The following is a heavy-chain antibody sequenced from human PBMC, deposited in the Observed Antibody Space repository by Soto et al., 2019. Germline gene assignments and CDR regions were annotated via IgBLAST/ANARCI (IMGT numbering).Heavy chain of an antibody. V-gene: IGHV3-23*01. CDR3: AKGLFSLLWFGESPADY. CDR1: GFTFSSYA. J-gene: IGHJ4*02. D-gene: IGHD3-10*01. Sequence: GGSLRLSCAASGFTFSSYAMSWVRQAPGKGLEWVSAISGSGGSTYYADSVKGRFTISRDNSKNTLYLQMNSLRAEDTAVYYCAKGLFSLLWFGESPADYRAQRTLVTGSS. CDR2: ISGSGGST.